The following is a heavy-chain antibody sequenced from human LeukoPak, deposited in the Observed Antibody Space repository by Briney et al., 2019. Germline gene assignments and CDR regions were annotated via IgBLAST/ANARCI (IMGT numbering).Heavy chain of an antibody. CDR1: GGSISSNY. CDR2: IYYSGST. Sequence: SETLSLTCTVSGGSISSNYWSWIRQPPGKGLEWIGYIYYSGSTNYNPSLKSRVTISVDTSKKQFSLKVSSVTAADTAVYYCASESGGAFDIWGQGTMVTVSS. J-gene: IGHJ3*02. V-gene: IGHV4-59*01. D-gene: IGHD3-10*01. CDR3: ASESGGAFDI.